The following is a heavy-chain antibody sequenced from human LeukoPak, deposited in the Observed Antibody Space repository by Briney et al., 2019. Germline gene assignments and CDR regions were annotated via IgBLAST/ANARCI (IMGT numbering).Heavy chain of an antibody. Sequence: SETLSLTCTVSGGSISSSPYYWAWIRQPPGRGLEWFVSIYYRGNTYHNPSLKSRVTISVDPSKNQFSLSVISVTAADTAVYFCARPTTGPATQGYDSWGQGILVTVAS. CDR2: IYYRGNT. J-gene: IGHJ4*02. D-gene: IGHD1-1*01. CDR1: GGSISSSPYY. CDR3: ARPTTGPATQGYDS. V-gene: IGHV4-39*01.